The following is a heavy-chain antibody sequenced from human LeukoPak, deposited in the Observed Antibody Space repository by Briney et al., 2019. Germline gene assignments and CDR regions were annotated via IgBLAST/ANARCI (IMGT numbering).Heavy chain of an antibody. CDR2: MSSDSTRS. D-gene: IGHD3-9*01. V-gene: IGHV3-74*01. J-gene: IGHJ4*02. CDR1: GFTFSGYW. CDR3: ARDLGDILTAFDY. Sequence: PGGSLRLSCEASGFTFSGYWMHWVRQAPGKGLVWVSRMSSDSTRSSHADSVKGRFTISRDNAKKMVYLQMNSLRVEDSAVYYCARDLGDILTAFDYWGQGTLVTVSS.